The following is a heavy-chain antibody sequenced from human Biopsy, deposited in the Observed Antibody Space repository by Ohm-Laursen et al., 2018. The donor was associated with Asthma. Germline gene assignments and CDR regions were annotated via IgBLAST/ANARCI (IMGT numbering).Heavy chain of an antibody. Sequence: TLSLTCAVSGGSISSGGYSWSWIRQPPGKGLEWIGYIYQSGSTYYNPSLKSRVTISVDRYKNQFSLKLSSVTAADTAVYYCARVKDGYNFDFWGQGTLVTVSS. CDR2: IYQSGST. J-gene: IGHJ4*02. V-gene: IGHV4-30-2*01. CDR3: ARVKDGYNFDF. CDR1: GGSISSGGYS. D-gene: IGHD5-24*01.